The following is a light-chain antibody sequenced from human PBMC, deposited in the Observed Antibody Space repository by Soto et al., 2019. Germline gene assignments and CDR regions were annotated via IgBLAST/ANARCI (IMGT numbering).Light chain of an antibody. CDR3: QVWDTSTSGVI. CDR2: YDK. V-gene: IGLV3-21*04. Sequence: SYELTQPPSESVAPGETARITCGGDNIGRRTVHWYQQKPGHAPLLVISYDKDRPSGIPDRFSGSNSGNTATLTISRVEVGDEGDYYCQVWDTSTSGVIFGGGTQLTVL. J-gene: IGLJ2*01. CDR1: NIGRRT.